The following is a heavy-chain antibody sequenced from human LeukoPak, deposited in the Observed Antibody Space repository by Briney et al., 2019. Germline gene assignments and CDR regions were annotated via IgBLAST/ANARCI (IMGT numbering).Heavy chain of an antibody. CDR3: ARARSSSEYQLLYYYYYMDV. CDR1: GYTFTSYD. Sequence: ASVKVSCKASGYTFTSYDINWVRQATGQGLEWMGWMNPNSGNTGYAQKFQGRVTITRNTSISTAYMELSSLRSEDTAVYYCARARSSSEYQLLYYYYYMDVWGEGTTVTVSS. D-gene: IGHD2-2*01. J-gene: IGHJ6*03. CDR2: MNPNSGNT. V-gene: IGHV1-8*03.